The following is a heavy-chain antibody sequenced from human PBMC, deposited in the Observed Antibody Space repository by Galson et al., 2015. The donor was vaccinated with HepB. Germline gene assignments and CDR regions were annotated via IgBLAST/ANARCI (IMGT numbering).Heavy chain of an antibody. CDR1: GYSFTSYW. Sequence: QSGAEVKKPGESLKISCKGSGYSFTSYWIGWVRQMPGKGLVWMGIIYPGDSDTRYSPSFQGQVTISADKSISTAYLQWSSLKASDTAMYYCARQGYYGSGSLMGYNNWFDPWGQGTLVTVSS. D-gene: IGHD3-10*01. J-gene: IGHJ5*02. CDR3: ARQGYYGSGSLMGYNNWFDP. V-gene: IGHV5-51*01. CDR2: IYPGDSDT.